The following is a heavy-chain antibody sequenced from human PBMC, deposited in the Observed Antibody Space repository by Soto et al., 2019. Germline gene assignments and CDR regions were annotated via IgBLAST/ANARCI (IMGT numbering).Heavy chain of an antibody. CDR1: GYSFTSYW. CDR2: IYPGDSDT. J-gene: IGHJ6*02. Sequence: GESLTISCKGSGYSFTSYWIGWVRQMPGKGLEWMGIIYPGDSDTRYSPYFQGQVTISADKSISTAYLQWSSLKASDTAMYYCASQDRYYDFWSGYFTYGMDVWGQGTTVTVSS. V-gene: IGHV5-51*01. D-gene: IGHD3-3*01. CDR3: ASQDRYYDFWSGYFTYGMDV.